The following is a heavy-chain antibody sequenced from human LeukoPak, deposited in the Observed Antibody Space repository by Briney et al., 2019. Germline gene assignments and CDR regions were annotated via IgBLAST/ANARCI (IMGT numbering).Heavy chain of an antibody. D-gene: IGHD2-2*01. CDR3: ARDLGCSSTSCPTDYGMDV. J-gene: IGHJ6*02. Sequence: ASVKVSCKASGYTFTSYGISWVRQAPGQGLEWMGWINPNSGGTNYAQKFQGWVTMTRDTSISTAYMELSRLRSDDTAVYYCARDLGCSSTSCPTDYGMDVWGQGTTVTVSS. CDR2: INPNSGGT. CDR1: GYTFTSYG. V-gene: IGHV1-2*04.